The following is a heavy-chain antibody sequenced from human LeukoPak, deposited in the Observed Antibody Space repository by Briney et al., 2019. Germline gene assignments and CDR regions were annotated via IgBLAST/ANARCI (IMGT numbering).Heavy chain of an antibody. Sequence: PSETLSLTCIVSGGSIISQYWSWIRQPPGKGLEWIGYIHPSGYTNYNPSLQSRVTMSTDVSENQFSLKLTSVTAADTAVYYCARDVGYDSSGFGDYWGQGTLVTVSS. CDR2: IHPSGYT. J-gene: IGHJ4*02. V-gene: IGHV4-59*11. CDR1: GGSIISQY. D-gene: IGHD3-22*01. CDR3: ARDVGYDSSGFGDY.